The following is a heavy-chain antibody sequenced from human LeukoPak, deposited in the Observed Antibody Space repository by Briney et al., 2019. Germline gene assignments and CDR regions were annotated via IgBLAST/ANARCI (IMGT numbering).Heavy chain of an antibody. D-gene: IGHD4-23*01. CDR2: IYTSGST. Sequence: PSETLSLTCTVSGGSISSNYWSWIRQPAGKGLEWIGRIYTSGSTNYNPSLKSRVTMSVDTSKNQFSLKLSSVTAADTAVYYCARDRAYGGNSFDYWGQGTLVTVSS. CDR3: ARDRAYGGNSFDY. V-gene: IGHV4-4*07. J-gene: IGHJ4*02. CDR1: GGSISSNY.